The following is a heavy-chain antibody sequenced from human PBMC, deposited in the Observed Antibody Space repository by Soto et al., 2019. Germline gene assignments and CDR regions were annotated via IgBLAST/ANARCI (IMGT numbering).Heavy chain of an antibody. CDR3: AKRSEYQLLSWLDP. V-gene: IGHV3-23*01. D-gene: IGHD2-2*01. CDR2: ISAGGGNT. J-gene: IGHJ5*02. CDR1: GFSFSTYA. Sequence: EVQLLESGGGLVQPGGSLRLSCAASGFSFSTYAMSWVHQAPGKGLEWVSGISAGGGNTYYADSVRGRFTISRDNSKNTVDLQISSLRAEGTALYYCAKRSEYQLLSWLDPWGLGTLVTVSS.